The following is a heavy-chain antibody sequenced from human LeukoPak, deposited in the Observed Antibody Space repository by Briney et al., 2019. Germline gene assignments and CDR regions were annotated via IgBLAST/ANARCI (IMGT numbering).Heavy chain of an antibody. D-gene: IGHD2-2*01. V-gene: IGHV3-66*01. CDR1: GLTVSSNY. CDR3: AKVALLGYCRSASCPLDY. J-gene: IGHJ4*02. CDR2: IYAGDSP. Sequence: PGGSLRLSCAASGLTVSSNYMSWVRQAPGKGLEWVSVIYAGDSPYYADSVRGRFTISRDNSKNTLYLQMNSLRAEDTAVYSCAKVALLGYCRSASCPLDYWGQGTLVTVSS.